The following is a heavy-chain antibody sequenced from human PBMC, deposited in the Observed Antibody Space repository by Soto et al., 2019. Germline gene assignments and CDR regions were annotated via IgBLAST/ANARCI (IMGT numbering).Heavy chain of an antibody. Sequence: QVQLVQSGAEVKKPGASVKVSCKASGYTFTSYGISWVRQAPGQGLEWMGWISAYNGNTNYAQKLQGRVTMTTDTXTXTGXLELRSLRSDDTAVYYCARRYNWNDGGYYYYGTDVWGQGTTVTVSS. V-gene: IGHV1-18*01. D-gene: IGHD1-1*01. J-gene: IGHJ6*02. CDR1: GYTFTSYG. CDR2: ISAYNGNT. CDR3: ARRYNWNDGGYYYYGTDV.